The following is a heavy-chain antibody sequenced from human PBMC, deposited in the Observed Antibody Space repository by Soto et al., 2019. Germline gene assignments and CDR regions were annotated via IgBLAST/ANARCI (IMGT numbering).Heavy chain of an antibody. J-gene: IGHJ6*02. CDR2: INPSGGST. V-gene: IGHV1-46*01. CDR3: ARDSPHDYYDSSGYYQTLNGMDV. Sequence: ASVKVSCKASGYTFASYYMHWVRQAPGQGLEWMGIINPSGGSTSYAQKFQGRVTMTRDTSTSTVYMELSSLRSEDTAVYYCARDSPHDYYDSSGYYQTLNGMDVWGQGTTVTVSS. D-gene: IGHD3-22*01. CDR1: GYTFASYY.